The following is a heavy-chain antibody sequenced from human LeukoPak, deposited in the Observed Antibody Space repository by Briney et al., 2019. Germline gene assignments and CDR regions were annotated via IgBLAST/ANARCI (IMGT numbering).Heavy chain of an antibody. CDR1: GFTFSSYA. J-gene: IGHJ5*02. CDR2: ISYDGSNK. V-gene: IGHV3-30-3*01. Sequence: GGSLRLSCAASGFTFSSYAMHWVCQAPGKGLEWVAVISYDGSNKYYADSVKGRFTISRDNSKNTLYLQMNSLRAEDTAVYYCARTYCSSTSCFWFDPWGQGTLVTVSS. CDR3: ARTYCSSTSCFWFDP. D-gene: IGHD2-2*01.